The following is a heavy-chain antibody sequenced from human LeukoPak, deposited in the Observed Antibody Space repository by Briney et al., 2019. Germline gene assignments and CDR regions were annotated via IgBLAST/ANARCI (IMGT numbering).Heavy chain of an antibody. CDR2: INSDGSST. J-gene: IGHJ6*02. D-gene: IGHD6-19*01. Sequence: QPGGSLRLSCAASGFTFSSYWMHWVRHAPGKGLVWVSRINSDGSSTSYADSVKGRFTISRDNAKNTLYLQMNSLRAEDTAVYYCARDPARYSSGWYGRKYGMDVWGQGTTVTVSS. CDR3: ARDPARYSSGWYGRKYGMDV. CDR1: GFTFSSYW. V-gene: IGHV3-74*01.